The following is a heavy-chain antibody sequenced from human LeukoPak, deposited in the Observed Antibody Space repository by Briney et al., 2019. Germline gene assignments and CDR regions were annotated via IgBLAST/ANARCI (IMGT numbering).Heavy chain of an antibody. Sequence: GGSLRLSCAVSGFTVSNNYMAWVRQAPGKGLEWVSVIYSGGSADYADSVKGRFTISRDISKNTLYLQMNTLRAEDTAVYYCAKLDYGSGSFFDYWGQGTLVTVSS. CDR1: GFTVSNNY. CDR2: IYSGGSA. CDR3: AKLDYGSGSFFDY. V-gene: IGHV3-53*01. D-gene: IGHD3-10*01. J-gene: IGHJ4*02.